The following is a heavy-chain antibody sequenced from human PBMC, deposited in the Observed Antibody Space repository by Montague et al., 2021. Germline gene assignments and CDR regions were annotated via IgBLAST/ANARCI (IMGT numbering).Heavy chain of an antibody. CDR1: GDSVSSNDAT. CDR3: ARGWQKRFDP. J-gene: IGHJ5*02. D-gene: IGHD5-24*01. CDR2: TYYRSKWYN. Sequence: CAISGDSVSSNDATWNWIRQSPSRGLEWLGRTYYRSKWYNEYAVSVKSLITVNPDTSKNQFSLLLNSVTPEDTAVYYCARGWQKRFDPWGQGTLVTVSS. V-gene: IGHV6-1*01.